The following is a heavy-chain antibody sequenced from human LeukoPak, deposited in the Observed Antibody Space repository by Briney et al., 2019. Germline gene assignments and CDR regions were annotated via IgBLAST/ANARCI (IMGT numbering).Heavy chain of an antibody. Sequence: PGGSLRLSCAASGFTFISYGMHWVRQAPGKGLEWVAFIRYDGSNKYYADSVKGRFTISRDNSKNTLYLQMNSLRAEDTAIYYCAKRGGSGSLFDYWGQGTLVTVSS. D-gene: IGHD3-10*01. CDR2: IRYDGSNK. CDR1: GFTFISYG. J-gene: IGHJ4*02. V-gene: IGHV3-30*02. CDR3: AKRGGSGSLFDY.